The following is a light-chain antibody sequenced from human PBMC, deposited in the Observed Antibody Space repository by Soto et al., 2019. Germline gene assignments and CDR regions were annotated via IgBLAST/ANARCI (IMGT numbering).Light chain of an antibody. CDR1: SSNIGAGYD. CDR3: QSYDSSLRGYV. V-gene: IGLV1-40*01. CDR2: GNN. Sequence: QSVLTQPPSVSGAPGQRVTISCTGSSSNIGAGYDVHWYQQLPGTAPKLLMYGNNNRPSGVPDRFSGSKSGTSASLAITGLQAEDEADYYCQSYDSSLRGYVFGPGTKVTVL. J-gene: IGLJ1*01.